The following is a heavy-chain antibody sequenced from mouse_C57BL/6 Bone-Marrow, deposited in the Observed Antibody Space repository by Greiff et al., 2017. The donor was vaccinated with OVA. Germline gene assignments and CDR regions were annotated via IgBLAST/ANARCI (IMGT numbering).Heavy chain of an antibody. CDR3: TREITTVVPDWYFDV. CDR2: ISSGGDYI. V-gene: IGHV5-9-1*02. Sequence: EVQGVESGEGLVKPGGSLKLSCAASGFTFSSYAMYWVRQTPEKRLEWVADISSGGDYIYYADTVKGRFTISRDNARNTLYLQMSRLKSEDTAMYYCTREITTVVPDWYFDVWGTGTTVTVSA. J-gene: IGHJ1*03. D-gene: IGHD1-1*01. CDR1: GFTFSSYA.